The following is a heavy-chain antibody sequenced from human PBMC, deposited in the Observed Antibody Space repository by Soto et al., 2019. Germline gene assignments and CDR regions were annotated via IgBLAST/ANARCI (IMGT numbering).Heavy chain of an antibody. CDR2: IKPSDGST. V-gene: IGHV1-46*01. CDR1: GYAFTDYH. CDR3: ARGSSLALEY. J-gene: IGHJ4*02. Sequence: QVQLVQSGADVKKPGASVRVSCKASGYAFTDYHIHWVRQAPGQGLECMGKIKPSDGSTTYPENFQGSVTMTTDTSASTVYMDLSSLRPEDTAVYYCARGSSLALEYWGQGTLVTVSS.